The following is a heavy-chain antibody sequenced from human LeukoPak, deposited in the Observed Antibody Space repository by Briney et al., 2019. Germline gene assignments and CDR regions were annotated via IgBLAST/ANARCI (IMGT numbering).Heavy chain of an antibody. V-gene: IGHV3-30*02. Sequence: GGSLRLSCAASGFTFSSYGMHWVRQAPGKGLEWVAFIRYDGSNKYYADSVKGRFTISRDNSKNTLYLQMNSLRAEDTAVYYCAKSPSYYDSSGYYYPGSWGQGTLVTVSS. D-gene: IGHD3-22*01. CDR1: GFTFSSYG. J-gene: IGHJ4*02. CDR3: AKSPSYYDSSGYYYPGS. CDR2: IRYDGSNK.